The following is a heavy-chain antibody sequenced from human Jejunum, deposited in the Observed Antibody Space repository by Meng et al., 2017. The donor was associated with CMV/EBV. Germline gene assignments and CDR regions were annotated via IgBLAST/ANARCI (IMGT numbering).Heavy chain of an antibody. CDR2: IYYTGNT. CDR1: VDSMNSHY. Sequence: QWQLREPGPGLVHPSETLSLTCTVFVDSMNSHYWSWIRQSPGKKPEWIGNIYYTGNTNYNPSLKSRVTISMDTSRKQFSLRLNSVTAADTAIYYCAGDIAAVWMFSWGQGTLVTVSS. J-gene: IGHJ5*02. CDR3: AGDIAAVWMFS. D-gene: IGHD6-13*01. V-gene: IGHV4-59*11.